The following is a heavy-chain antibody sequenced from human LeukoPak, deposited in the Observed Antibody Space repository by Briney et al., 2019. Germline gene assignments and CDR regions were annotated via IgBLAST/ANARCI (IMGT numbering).Heavy chain of an antibody. D-gene: IGHD6-6*01. V-gene: IGHV1-69*05. CDR1: GGTFNNYA. CDR2: IIPIFGRA. CDR3: AIDYSSSDDSLDI. J-gene: IGHJ3*02. Sequence: GASVKVSCKASGGTFNNYAVSWVRQAPGQGLEWVGGIIPIFGRADYAQKFQGRFTITTDESTSTAYMAVSSLRSEGTAVYYCAIDYSSSDDSLDIWGQGTMVIVSS.